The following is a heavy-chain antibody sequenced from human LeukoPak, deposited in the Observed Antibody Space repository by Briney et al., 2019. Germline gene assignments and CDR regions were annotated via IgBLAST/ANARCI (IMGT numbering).Heavy chain of an antibody. J-gene: IGHJ4*02. CDR1: GFTFSSYA. D-gene: IGHD3-22*01. V-gene: IGHV3-23*01. CDR3: AKDQGTYYDSSDPHRYYFDY. CDR2: ISGSGGST. Sequence: PGGSLRLSCAASGFTFSSYAMSWVRQAPGKGLEWVSAISGSGGSTYYADSVKGRFTISRDNSKNTLYLQMNSLRAEDTAVYYCAKDQGTYYDSSDPHRYYFDYWGQGTLVTVSS.